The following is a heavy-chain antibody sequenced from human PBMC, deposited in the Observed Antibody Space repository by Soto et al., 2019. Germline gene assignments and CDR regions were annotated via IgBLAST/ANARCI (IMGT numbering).Heavy chain of an antibody. V-gene: IGHV3-21*01. CDR2: ISSSSSYI. D-gene: IGHD2-15*01. J-gene: IGHJ6*02. Sequence: PGGSLRLSCAASGFTFSSYSMNWVRQAPGKGLEWVSSISSSSSYIYYADSVKGRFTISRDNAKNSLYLQMNSLRAEDTAVYYCARDPRAASVADVWGQGTTVTVSS. CDR1: GFTFSSYS. CDR3: ARDPRAASVADV.